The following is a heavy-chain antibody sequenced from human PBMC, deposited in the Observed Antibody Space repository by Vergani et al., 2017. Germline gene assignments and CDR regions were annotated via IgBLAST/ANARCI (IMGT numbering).Heavy chain of an antibody. CDR1: GGSISSGGYY. Sequence: QVQLQESGPGLVKPSQTLSLTCTVSGGSISSGGYYWSWIRQHPGKGLAWIGYTYYSGSTYYNPSLKSRVTISVDTSKNQFSLKLSSVTAADTAVYYCATYPWGYGDPGSGAFDIWGQGTMVTVSS. CDR3: ATYPWGYGDPGSGAFDI. D-gene: IGHD4-17*01. J-gene: IGHJ3*02. CDR2: TYYSGST. V-gene: IGHV4-31*03.